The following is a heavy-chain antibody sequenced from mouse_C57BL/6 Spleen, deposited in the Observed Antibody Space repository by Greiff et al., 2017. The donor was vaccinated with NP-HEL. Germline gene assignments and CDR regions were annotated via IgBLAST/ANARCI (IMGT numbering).Heavy chain of an antibody. Sequence: LQESGPELVKPGASVKISCKASGYAFSSSWMNWVKQRPGKGLEWIGRIYPGDGDTNYNGKFKGKATLTADKSSSTAYMQLSSLTSEDSAVYFCARGHYYGSSYGYYFDYWGQGTTLTVSS. D-gene: IGHD1-1*01. CDR1: GYAFSSSW. V-gene: IGHV1-82*01. J-gene: IGHJ2*01. CDR3: ARGHYYGSSYGYYFDY. CDR2: IYPGDGDT.